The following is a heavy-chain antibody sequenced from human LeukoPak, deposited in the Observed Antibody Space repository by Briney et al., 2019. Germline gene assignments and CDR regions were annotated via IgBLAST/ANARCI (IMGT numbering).Heavy chain of an antibody. V-gene: IGHV4-34*01. J-gene: IGHJ4*02. CDR2: INHSGST. Sequence: PSETLSLTCAVYGGSFSGYYWSWIRQPPGKGLEWIGEINHSGSTNYNPSLKSRVTISVDTSKNQFSLKLSSVTAADTAVYYCASTSGSYSSLDYWGQGTLVTVSS. CDR3: ASTSGSYSSLDY. CDR1: GGSFSGYY. D-gene: IGHD1-26*01.